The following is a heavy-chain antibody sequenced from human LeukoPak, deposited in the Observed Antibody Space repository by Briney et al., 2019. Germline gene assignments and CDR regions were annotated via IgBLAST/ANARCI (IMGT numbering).Heavy chain of an antibody. D-gene: IGHD3-10*01. CDR2: IYYSGST. CDR3: ARAEITMVRGVIITGYYFDY. Sequence: SETLSLTCTDSGGSISSYYWSWIRQPPGKGLEWIGYIYYSGSTNYNPSLKSRVTISVDTSKNQFSLKLSSVTAADTAVYYCARAEITMVRGVIITGYYFDYWGQGTLVTVSS. CDR1: GGSISSYY. J-gene: IGHJ4*02. V-gene: IGHV4-59*01.